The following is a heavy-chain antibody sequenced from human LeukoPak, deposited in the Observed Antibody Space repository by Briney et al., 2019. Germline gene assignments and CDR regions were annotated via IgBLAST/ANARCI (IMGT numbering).Heavy chain of an antibody. J-gene: IGHJ4*02. CDR2: IRDSGGST. V-gene: IGHV3-23*01. D-gene: IGHD3-16*01. CDR1: GFTFSSYA. Sequence: PGGSLRLSCAASGFTFSSYAMSWVRQAPGKGLEWVSGIRDSGGSTYYADSVKGRFTISRDNSKNTLYLQMNSLRAEDTAVYFCAKRGIVIRSLFVVGYHKEAPYFDSWGQGALVTVSS. CDR3: AKRGIVIRSLFVVGYHKEAPYFDS.